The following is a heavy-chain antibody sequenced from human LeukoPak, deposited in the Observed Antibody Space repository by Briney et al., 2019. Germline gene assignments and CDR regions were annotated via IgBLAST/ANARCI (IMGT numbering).Heavy chain of an antibody. Sequence: SETLSLTCTVSGDSISGFYWSWIRQAAGKGLEWIGYIYTSGSTNYNPSLKSRVTMSVDTSKNQFSLDLQSVTTADTAVYYCARGEKRGGSYYYYMDVWGKGTTVAISS. CDR2: IYTSGST. V-gene: IGHV4-4*07. CDR1: GDSISGFY. J-gene: IGHJ6*03. CDR3: ARGEKRGGSYYYYMDV. D-gene: IGHD3-10*01.